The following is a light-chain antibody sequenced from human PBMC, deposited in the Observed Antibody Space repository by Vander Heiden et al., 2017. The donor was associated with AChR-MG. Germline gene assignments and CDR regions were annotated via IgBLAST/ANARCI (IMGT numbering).Light chain of an antibody. CDR1: HSVSSSY. CDR2: GAS. V-gene: IGKV3-20*01. CDR3: QQYGSSPLT. Sequence: ELVLTQSARPLSLSTGERATLSCRASHSVSSSYLAWYQQKPGQAPRLLIYGASSRATGIPDRFSGSGSGTDFTLTISRLEPEDFAVYYCQQYGSSPLTFGGGTKVEIK. J-gene: IGKJ4*01.